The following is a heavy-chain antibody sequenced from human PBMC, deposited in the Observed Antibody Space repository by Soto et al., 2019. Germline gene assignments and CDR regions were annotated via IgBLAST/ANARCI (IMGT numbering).Heavy chain of an antibody. D-gene: IGHD3-3*01. J-gene: IGHJ6*02. CDR3: AREIRFLEWSTGDYYYYGMDV. CDR1: GYTFTSYA. V-gene: IGHV1-3*01. CDR2: INAGNGNT. Sequence: AASVKVSCKASGYTFTSYAMHWVRQAPGQRLEWMGWINAGNGNTKYSQKFQGRVTITRDTSASTAYMELSSLRSEDTAVYYCAREIRFLEWSTGDYYYYGMDVWGQGTTVTVSS.